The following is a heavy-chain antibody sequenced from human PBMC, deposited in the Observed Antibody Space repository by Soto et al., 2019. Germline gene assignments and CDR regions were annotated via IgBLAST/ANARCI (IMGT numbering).Heavy chain of an antibody. V-gene: IGHV1-69*13. Sequence: PSVKVSCKPSGTTFDSFTFSWVRQAPGQGLEWMGGFVPMFGSASIAQRFQGRVRITADASTGTGYMELSDLRSEDSATYYCAREDDTTGHYSWFDPWGPGTLVTVSS. CDR3: AREDDTTGHYSWFDP. CDR1: GTTFDSFT. CDR2: FVPMFGSA. D-gene: IGHD3-9*01. J-gene: IGHJ5*02.